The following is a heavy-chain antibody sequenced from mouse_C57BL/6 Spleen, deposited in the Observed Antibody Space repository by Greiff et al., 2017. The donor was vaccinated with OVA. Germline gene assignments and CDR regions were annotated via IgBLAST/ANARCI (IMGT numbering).Heavy chain of an antibody. CDR1: GYTFTSYW. CDR2: IDPSDSYT. V-gene: IGHV1-50*01. Sequence: QVQLQQPGAELVKPGASVKLSCKASGYTFTSYWMQWVKQRPGQGLEWIGEIDPSDSYTNYNQKFKGKATLTVDTSSSTAYMQLSSLTSEDSAVYYCARVRRGFAYWGQGTLVTVSA. J-gene: IGHJ3*01. CDR3: ARVRRGFAY.